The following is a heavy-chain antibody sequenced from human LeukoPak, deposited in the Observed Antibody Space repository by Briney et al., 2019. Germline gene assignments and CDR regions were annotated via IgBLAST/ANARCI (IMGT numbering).Heavy chain of an antibody. D-gene: IGHD3-16*01. CDR1: DDSISDYY. J-gene: IGHJ4*02. CDR2: FHNSGTS. V-gene: IGHV4-59*01. Sequence: SSETLSLTCTVSDDSISDYYRGWIRQPPGKGLEWIGYFHNSGTSTYNPSLKSRVTISADTSKNQFSLKLNSLTAADTAVYYCTRGAGWLIDYWGQGILVTVSS. CDR3: TRGAGWLIDY.